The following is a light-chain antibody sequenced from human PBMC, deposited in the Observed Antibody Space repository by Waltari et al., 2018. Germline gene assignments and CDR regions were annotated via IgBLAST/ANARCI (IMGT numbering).Light chain of an antibody. J-gene: IGLJ2*01. CDR2: EES. V-gene: IGLV3-25*03. CDR3: QSADSSGTYRV. CDR1: ALPKQY. Sequence: SYELTQPPSVSVSPGQTARITCSGDALPKQYAYWYQQKPGQAPVLGKYEESERPSGIPERLSGSSTGTTVTLTISGVQAEDEADYYCQSADSSGTYRVFGGGTKLTVL.